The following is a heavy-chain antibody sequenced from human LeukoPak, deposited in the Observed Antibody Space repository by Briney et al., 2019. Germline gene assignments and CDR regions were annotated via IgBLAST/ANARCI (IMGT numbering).Heavy chain of an antibody. CDR2: IYYSGST. J-gene: IGHJ5*02. CDR3: ARGSAAFGFDP. CDR1: GGSISSYY. Sequence: PSETLSLTCTVSGGSISSYYWSWIRQPPGKGLEWIGYIYYSGSTNYNPSLKSRVTISVDTSKNQFPLKLSSVTAADTAVYYCARGSAAFGFDPWGQGTLVTVSS. V-gene: IGHV4-59*01. D-gene: IGHD3-10*01.